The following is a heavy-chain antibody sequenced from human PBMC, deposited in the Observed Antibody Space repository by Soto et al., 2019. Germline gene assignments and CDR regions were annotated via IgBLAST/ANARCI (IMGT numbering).Heavy chain of an antibody. D-gene: IGHD3-3*01. V-gene: IGHV1-18*01. CDR2: NSAHNGNT. Sequence: QVQLVQSGAEVKKPGASVKVSCKASGYTFTSYGISWVRQAPGQGLEWMGWNSAHNGNTNYAQKVQGRVTMTTDTSTSTAYMELRSLSSDDTAVYYCARNGGYDFWSGYSYWGQGNLVTVSS. CDR1: GYTFTSYG. J-gene: IGHJ4*02. CDR3: ARNGGYDFWSGYSY.